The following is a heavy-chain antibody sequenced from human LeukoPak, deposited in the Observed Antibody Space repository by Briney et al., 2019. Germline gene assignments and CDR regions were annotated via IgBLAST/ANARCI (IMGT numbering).Heavy chain of an antibody. CDR3: ARDPYSSGWYDYMDV. CDR1: GYTFTGYY. V-gene: IGHV1-2*02. Sequence: ASVKVSCKASGYTFTGYYMHWVRQAPGQGLEWMGWINPNSGGTNYAQKFQGRVTMTRDTSISTAYMELSRLRSDDTAVYYCARDPYSSGWYDYMDVWGKGTTVTVSS. D-gene: IGHD6-19*01. J-gene: IGHJ6*03. CDR2: INPNSGGT.